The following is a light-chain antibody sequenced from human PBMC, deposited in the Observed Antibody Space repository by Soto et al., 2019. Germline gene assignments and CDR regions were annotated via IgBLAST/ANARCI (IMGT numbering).Light chain of an antibody. Sequence: DIQMTQSPSSVSASVGDRVTITCRASQGISSWIAWYQQKPGKAPKLLIHAASSLQSGVPPRFTGSVSATGFTLTINNLQPEDFATYYCQQANSFPITFGQGTRLEIK. V-gene: IGKV1-12*01. CDR1: QGISSW. J-gene: IGKJ5*01. CDR2: AAS. CDR3: QQANSFPIT.